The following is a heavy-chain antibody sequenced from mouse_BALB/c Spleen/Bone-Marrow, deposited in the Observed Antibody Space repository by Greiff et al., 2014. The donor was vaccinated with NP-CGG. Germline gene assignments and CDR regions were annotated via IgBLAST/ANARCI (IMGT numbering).Heavy chain of an antibody. D-gene: IGHD1-1*02. CDR3: AKYGIRRDWDFDV. CDR2: ISTGGGTT. Sequence: EVQLQESGGGLVQPGGSLKLSCVVSGFTFSSYAMSWVRQTPEQRLEWVAYISTGGGTTYYPDTVKGRFTISRDNATNTLYLQMSRLKDEDTAKYYCAKYGIRRDWDFDVWGEGTTVTVSS. CDR1: GFTFSSYA. J-gene: IGHJ1*01. V-gene: IGHV5-12-2*01.